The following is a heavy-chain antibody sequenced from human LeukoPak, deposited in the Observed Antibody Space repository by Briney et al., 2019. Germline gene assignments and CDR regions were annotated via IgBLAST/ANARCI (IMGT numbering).Heavy chain of an antibody. V-gene: IGHV3-53*01. D-gene: IGHD6-19*01. Sequence: GSLRLSCAASGFTVSSNYMSWVRQAPGKGLEWVSVIYSGGSTYYADSVKGRFTISRDNSKNTLYLQMNSLRAEDTAVYYCARSSGWYKGSSWFDPWGQGTLVTVSS. J-gene: IGHJ5*02. CDR2: IYSGGST. CDR1: GFTVSSNY. CDR3: ARSSGWYKGSSWFDP.